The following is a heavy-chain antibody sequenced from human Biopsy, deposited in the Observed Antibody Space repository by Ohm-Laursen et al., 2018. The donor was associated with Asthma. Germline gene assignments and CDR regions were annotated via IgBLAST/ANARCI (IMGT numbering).Heavy chain of an antibody. J-gene: IGHJ4*02. CDR3: ARGDSSGWSHYYFDY. Sequence: GSLRLSCSASGFAVSRDHMFWVRQAPGKGLEWASVIYSGGTSHTADSVRGRFPISRDYSKNTLHLQMHSLRVEDTAVYYCARGDSSGWSHYYFDYWGQGTLVTVSS. CDR2: IYSGGTS. CDR1: GFAVSRDH. V-gene: IGHV3-53*01. D-gene: IGHD6-19*01.